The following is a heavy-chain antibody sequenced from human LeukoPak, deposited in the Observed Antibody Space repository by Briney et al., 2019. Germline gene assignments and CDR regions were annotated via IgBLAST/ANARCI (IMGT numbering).Heavy chain of an antibody. D-gene: IGHD1-26*01. V-gene: IGHV2-5*01. CDR3: AHRRKVGAITGWFDP. J-gene: IGHJ5*02. Sequence: KESGPTLVKPTQTLTLTCTFSGFSLSTSGVGVGWIRQPPGKALEWLALIYWNDDKRYSPSLKSRLTITKDTSKNQVVLTMTNMDPVDTATYYCAHRRKVGAITGWFDPWGQGTLVTVSS. CDR1: GFSLSTSGVG. CDR2: IYWNDDK.